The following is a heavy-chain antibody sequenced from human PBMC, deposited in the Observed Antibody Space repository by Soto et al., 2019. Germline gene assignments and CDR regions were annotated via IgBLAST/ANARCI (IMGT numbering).Heavy chain of an antibody. CDR2: INPSGGST. D-gene: IGHD6-19*01. J-gene: IGHJ6*02. CDR3: ARGGRWRSSGWLIYYGMDV. Sequence: GASVKVSCKASGYTFTSYYMHWVRQAPGQGLEWMGIINPSGGSTSYAQKFQGRVTMTRDTSTSTVYMELSSLRSEDTAVYYRARGGRWRSSGWLIYYGMDVWGQGTTFTVSS. V-gene: IGHV1-46*01. CDR1: GYTFTSYY.